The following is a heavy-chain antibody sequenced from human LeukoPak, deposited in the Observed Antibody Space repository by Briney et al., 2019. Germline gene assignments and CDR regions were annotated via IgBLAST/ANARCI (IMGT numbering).Heavy chain of an antibody. CDR1: AGSTRGYY. J-gene: IGHJ3*02. V-gene: IGHV4-59*08. D-gene: IGHD3-22*01. CDR2: IYYSGST. CDR3: ARHMTVTYDAFDI. Sequence: PSETLSLTCIVSAGSTRGYYWSWIRQPPGKGLEWIGYIYYSGSTKYNPSLKSRVTISIDTSERQFSLKLSSVTAAVTAAYYCARHMTVTYDAFDIWGQGTMVTVSS.